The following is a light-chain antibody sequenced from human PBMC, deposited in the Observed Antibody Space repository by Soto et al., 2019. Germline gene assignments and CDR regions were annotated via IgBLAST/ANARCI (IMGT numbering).Light chain of an antibody. J-gene: IGKJ4*01. CDR3: QQHNNWPLT. CDR2: DAS. Sequence: VLTQSLATLSLSPGERATRSCGVSQSVSSFLAWYQQKPGRAPRLLIYDASNRATGIPARFSGSGSGTQFTPTISSLQSEDFAVYYCQQHNNWPLTFGGASKVDIK. V-gene: IGKV3-11*01. CDR1: QSVSSF.